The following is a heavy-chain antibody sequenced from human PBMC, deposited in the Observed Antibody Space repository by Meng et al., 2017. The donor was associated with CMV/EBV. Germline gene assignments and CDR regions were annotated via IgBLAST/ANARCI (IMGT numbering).Heavy chain of an antibody. J-gene: IGHJ5*02. CDR2: IIPILGIA. CDR3: ARETPQYSSTWYGGSNWFDP. Sequence: SVKVSCKASGGTFSSYTISWVRQAPGQGLEWMGRIIPILGIANYAQKFQGRVTMTRDTSISTAYMELSRLRSDDTAVYYCARETPQYSSTWYGGSNWFDPWGQGTLVTVSS. V-gene: IGHV1-69*04. D-gene: IGHD6-13*01. CDR1: GGTFSSYT.